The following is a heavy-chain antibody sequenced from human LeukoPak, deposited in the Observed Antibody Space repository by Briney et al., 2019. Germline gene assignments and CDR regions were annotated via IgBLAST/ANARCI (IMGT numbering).Heavy chain of an antibody. Sequence: PGGSLRLSCAASGFTFSSYGMHWVRQAPGKGLEWVAFIRYDGSNKYYADSVKGRFTISRDNSKNTLYLQMNSLRAGDTAVYYCAKDLDYDFWSGYHMGGTFDYWGQGTLVTVSS. CDR2: IRYDGSNK. D-gene: IGHD3-3*01. V-gene: IGHV3-30*02. J-gene: IGHJ4*02. CDR3: AKDLDYDFWSGYHMGGTFDY. CDR1: GFTFSSYG.